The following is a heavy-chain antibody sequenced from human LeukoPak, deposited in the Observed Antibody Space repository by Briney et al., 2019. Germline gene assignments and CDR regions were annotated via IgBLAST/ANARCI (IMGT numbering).Heavy chain of an antibody. J-gene: IGHJ5*02. CDR3: ERDRRSNWFDP. Sequence: SETLSLTCTVSGGSISSYYLSWIRQPPGKGLEWIGYIYYSGSTNYNPSLKSRVTISVDTSKNQFSLKLSSVTAADTAVYYCERDRRSNWFDPWGQGALVTVSS. CDR1: GGSISSYY. V-gene: IGHV4-59*01. CDR2: IYYSGST.